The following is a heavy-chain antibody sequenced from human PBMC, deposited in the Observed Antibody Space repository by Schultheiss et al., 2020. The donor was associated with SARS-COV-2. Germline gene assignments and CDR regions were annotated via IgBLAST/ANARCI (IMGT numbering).Heavy chain of an antibody. CDR1: GLTFSNYG. V-gene: IGHV3-33*01. Sequence: LSLTCAASGLTFSNYGMHWVRQAPGQGLEWVAVVRFDGSVEYYADFVKGLFTTSRDNSKNTLYLQMNSLRVEDTAVYYCAREGPRGFTYGAPLDFWGRGTLVTVSS. J-gene: IGHJ4*02. CDR2: VRFDGSVE. CDR3: AREGPRGFTYGAPLDF. D-gene: IGHD5-18*01.